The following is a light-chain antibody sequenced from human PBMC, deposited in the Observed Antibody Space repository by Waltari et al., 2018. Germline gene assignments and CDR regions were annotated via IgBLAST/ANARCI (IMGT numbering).Light chain of an antibody. CDR1: QDIRNY. CDR3: QQYDSVPFT. CDR2: DAS. J-gene: IGKJ3*01. V-gene: IGKV1-33*01. Sequence: DIQMTQSPSSLYVSVGDRVTITCQATQDIRNYLSWYQQKPGRAPKLLIYDASNLETGVPSRFSGSGSGTDFTFTITSLQPEDSATYFCQQYDSVPFTFGPGTTV.